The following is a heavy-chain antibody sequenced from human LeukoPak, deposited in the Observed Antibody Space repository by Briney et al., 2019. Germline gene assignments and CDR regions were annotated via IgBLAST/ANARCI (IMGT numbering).Heavy chain of an antibody. J-gene: IGHJ6*03. D-gene: IGHD1-26*01. V-gene: IGHV1-18*01. CDR1: GYTFTSYG. Sequence: ASVKVSCKASGYTFTSYGISWVRQAPGQGLEWMGWISAYNGNTNYAQKLQGRVTMTTDTSTSTAYMELRSLRSDDTAVYYCARVVGATDYYYYYMDVWGKGTTVTVSS. CDR2: ISAYNGNT. CDR3: ARVVGATDYYYYYMDV.